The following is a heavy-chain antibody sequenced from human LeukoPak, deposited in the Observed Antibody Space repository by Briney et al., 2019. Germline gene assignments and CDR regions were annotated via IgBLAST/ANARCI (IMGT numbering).Heavy chain of an antibody. CDR1: GFTLTTYK. V-gene: IGHV3-21*01. CDR2: IRTTNIYI. CDR3: ARDLRQGYYDSSGYYVFDY. J-gene: IGHJ4*02. Sequence: GGSLSLSRAASGFTLTTYKMHWVRPAPGKGLAWVSSIRTTNIYINYADSVKGRFTISRDNARNSLYLQMNSLRAEDTAVYYCARDLRQGYYDSSGYYVFDYWGQGTLVTVSS. D-gene: IGHD3-22*01.